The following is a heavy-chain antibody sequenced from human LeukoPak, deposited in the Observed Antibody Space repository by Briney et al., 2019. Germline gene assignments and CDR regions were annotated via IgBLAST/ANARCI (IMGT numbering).Heavy chain of an antibody. Sequence: PGGSLRLSCEASGFSVGNNYMNWVRQAPGKGLEWVSATFTGGTTYYADSVKGRFTISRDSSKNTLHLQMNNLRPEDTAVYYCAREGYHNSRRSQSWYTAAWGQGTLVTVSS. CDR1: GFSVGNNY. CDR3: AREGYHNSRRSQSWYTAA. J-gene: IGHJ5*02. CDR2: TFTGGTT. D-gene: IGHD2/OR15-2a*01. V-gene: IGHV3-53*01.